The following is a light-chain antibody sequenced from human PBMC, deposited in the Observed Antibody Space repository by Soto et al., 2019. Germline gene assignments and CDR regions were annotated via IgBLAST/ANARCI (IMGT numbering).Light chain of an antibody. J-gene: IGKJ1*01. CDR2: DTS. V-gene: IGKV3-11*01. CDR3: QQRSDWPPT. Sequence: EIVLTQSPATLSLSPGERPTLSCSASQTVGSYLAWFRQTPGQAPRLLTYDTSIRATGIPARVIGSGSATDFTFTLSSIEAEDFAGYYCQQRSDWPPTFGQGTKV. CDR1: QTVGSY.